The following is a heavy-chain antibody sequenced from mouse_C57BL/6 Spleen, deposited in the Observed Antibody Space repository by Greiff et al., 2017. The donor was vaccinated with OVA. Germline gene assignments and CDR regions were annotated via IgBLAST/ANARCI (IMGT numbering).Heavy chain of an antibody. Sequence: QVQLKESGPELVKPGASVKISCKASGYAFSSSWMNWVKQRPGKGLEWIGRISPGDGDTNYNGKFKGKATLTADKSSSTAYMQLSSLTSEDSAVYFCAPYYGSSPFAYWGQGTLVTVSA. CDR3: APYYGSSPFAY. D-gene: IGHD1-1*01. CDR1: GYAFSSSW. V-gene: IGHV1-82*01. J-gene: IGHJ3*01. CDR2: ISPGDGDT.